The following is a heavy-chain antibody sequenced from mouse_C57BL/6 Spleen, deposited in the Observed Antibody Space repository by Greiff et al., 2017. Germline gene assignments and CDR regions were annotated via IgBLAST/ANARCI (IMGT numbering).Heavy chain of an antibody. CDR1: GFTFSDYY. CDR3: ARRGYYGSFDY. V-gene: IGHV5-16*01. CDR2: INYDGSST. D-gene: IGHD1-1*01. J-gene: IGHJ2*01. Sequence: EVQRVESEGGLVQPGSSMKLSCTASGFTFSDYYMAWVRQVPEKGLEWVANINYDGSSTYYLDSLKSRFIISRDNAKNILYLQMSSLKSEDTATYYCARRGYYGSFDYWGQGTTLTVSS.